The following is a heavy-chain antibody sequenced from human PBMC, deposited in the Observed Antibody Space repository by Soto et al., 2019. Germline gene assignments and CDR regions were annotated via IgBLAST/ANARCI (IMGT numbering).Heavy chain of an antibody. CDR1: GGSVCSWGYS. D-gene: IGHD3-16*01. J-gene: IGHJ5*02. CDR3: ASLGAYSPSPAP. V-gene: IGHV4-61*08. CDR2: IYYGGTT. Sequence: SGCMYLACAASGGSVCSWGYSWSWIRKPPGKGLEWIGYIYYGGTTSYNPSLQSRVTISLETSKSQFSLRLTSVTAADTAFHSCASLGAYSPSPAPWGPGTLDPVTP.